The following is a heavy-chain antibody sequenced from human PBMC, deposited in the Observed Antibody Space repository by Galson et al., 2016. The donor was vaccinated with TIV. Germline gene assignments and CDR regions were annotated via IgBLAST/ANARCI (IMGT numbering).Heavy chain of an antibody. D-gene: IGHD3-22*01. CDR3: ARISGYYDSSGHYIPRSFDY. CDR1: GFSLTTDGMC. CDR2: IDWDDDK. J-gene: IGHJ4*02. V-gene: IGHV2-70*11. Sequence: PALVKPTQTLTLTCTFSGFSLTTDGMCVNWIRQPPGKALEWLARIDWDDDKSYSSSLKTRLTISKDTSKNQVVLTMTNMDPADTATYYCARISGYYDSSGHYIPRSFDYWGQGILVTVSS.